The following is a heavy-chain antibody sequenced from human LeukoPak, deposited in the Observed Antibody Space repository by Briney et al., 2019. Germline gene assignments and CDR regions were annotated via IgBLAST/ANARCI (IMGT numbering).Heavy chain of an antibody. CDR2: INHSGST. CDR1: GGSFSGYY. J-gene: IGHJ4*02. V-gene: IGHV4-34*01. D-gene: IGHD6-19*01. CDR3: ARGLKCSSGHEGLDY. Sequence: SVTLSLTCAVYGGSFSGYYWSWIRQPPGKGLEWIGEINHSGSTNYNPSLKSRVTISVDTSKNQFSLKLSSVTAADTAVYYCARGLKCSSGHEGLDYWGQGTLVTVSS.